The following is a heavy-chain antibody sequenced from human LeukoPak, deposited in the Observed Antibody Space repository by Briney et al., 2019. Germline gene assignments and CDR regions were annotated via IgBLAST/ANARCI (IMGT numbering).Heavy chain of an antibody. J-gene: IGHJ4*02. V-gene: IGHV3-9*01. Sequence: PGGSLRLSCAASGFTFDDYAMHWVRQAPGKGLEWVSGISWNSGSIGYADSAKGRFTISRDNAKNSLYLQMNSLRAEDTALYYCAKGSGYSYGTIVDYWGQGTLVTVSS. CDR1: GFTFDDYA. CDR3: AKGSGYSYGTIVDY. D-gene: IGHD5-18*01. CDR2: ISWNSGSI.